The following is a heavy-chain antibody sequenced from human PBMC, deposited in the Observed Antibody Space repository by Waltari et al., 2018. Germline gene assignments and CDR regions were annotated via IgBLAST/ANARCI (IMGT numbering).Heavy chain of an antibody. J-gene: IGHJ4*02. CDR3: ARDQIVVVVAATLHY. V-gene: IGHV3-30-3*01. CDR2: ISYDGSNK. CDR1: GFTFSSYA. D-gene: IGHD2-15*01. Sequence: QVQLVESGGGVVQPGRSLRLSCAASGFTFSSYAMHWVRRAPGKGLEWVAVISYDGSNKYYADSVKGRFTISRDNSKNTLYLQMNSLRAEDTAVYYCARDQIVVVVAATLHYWGQGTLVTVSS.